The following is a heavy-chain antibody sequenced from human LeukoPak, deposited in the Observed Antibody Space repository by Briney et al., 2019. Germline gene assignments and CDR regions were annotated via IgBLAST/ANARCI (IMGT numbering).Heavy chain of an antibody. CDR3: ARATTVTTLWFDP. CDR1: GGSFSGYY. D-gene: IGHD4-17*01. CDR2: INHSGST. V-gene: IGHV4-34*01. Sequence: SETLSLTCAVYGGSFSGYYWSWIRQPPGKGLEWIGEINHSGSTNYNPFLKSRVTISVDTSKNQFSLKLSSVTAADTAVYYCARATTVTTLWFDPWGQGTLVTVSS. J-gene: IGHJ5*02.